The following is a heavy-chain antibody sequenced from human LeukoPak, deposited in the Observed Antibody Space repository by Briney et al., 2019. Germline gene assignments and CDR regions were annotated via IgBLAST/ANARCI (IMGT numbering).Heavy chain of an antibody. V-gene: IGHV1-46*01. D-gene: IGHD2-2*01. CDR2: INPSGGST. CDR1: GYTFTSYY. CDR3: ARDRRIVVVPAAKGSPQYNWFDP. Sequence: ASVKVSCKASGYTFTSYYMHWVRQAPGQGLGWMGIINPSGGSTSYAQKFQGRVTMTRDTSTSTVYMELSSLRSEDTAVYYCARDRRIVVVPAAKGSPQYNWFDPWGQGTLVTVSS. J-gene: IGHJ5*02.